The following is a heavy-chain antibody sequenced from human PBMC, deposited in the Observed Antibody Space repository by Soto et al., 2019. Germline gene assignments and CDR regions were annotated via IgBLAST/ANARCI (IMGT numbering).Heavy chain of an antibody. D-gene: IGHD1-26*01. CDR3: AKDLGVGDQIRRYYYYGMDV. CDR2: ISYDGSNK. J-gene: IGHJ6*02. CDR1: GFTFSSYG. V-gene: IGHV3-30*18. Sequence: QVQLVESGGGVVQPGRSLRLSCAASGFTFSSYGMHWVRQAPGKGLEWVAVISYDGSNKYYADSVKGRFTISRDNSKNTLYLQMNSLRAEDTAVYYCAKDLGVGDQIRRYYYYGMDVWGQGTKVTVSS.